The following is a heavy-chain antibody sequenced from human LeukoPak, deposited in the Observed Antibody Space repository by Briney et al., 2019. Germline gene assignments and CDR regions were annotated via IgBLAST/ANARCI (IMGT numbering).Heavy chain of an antibody. CDR2: IYYSGST. D-gene: IGHD6-13*01. CDR3: ARHAGGSSSPFDY. V-gene: IGHV4-39*01. Sequence: PSETLSLTCTVSGGSISSSSYYWGWLRQPPGKGLEWIGSIYYSGSTYYNLSLKSRVTISVDTSKNQFSLKLSSVTAADTAVYYCARHAGGSSSPFDYWGQGTLVTVSS. J-gene: IGHJ4*02. CDR1: GGSISSSSYY.